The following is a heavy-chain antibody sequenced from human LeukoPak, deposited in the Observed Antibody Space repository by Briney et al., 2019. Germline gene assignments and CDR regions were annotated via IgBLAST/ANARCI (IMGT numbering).Heavy chain of an antibody. CDR1: GGTFSSYA. J-gene: IGHJ6*03. D-gene: IGHD3-22*01. CDR2: IIPIFGTA. CDR3: ARYYYDSSGYWVRPYYMDV. Sequence: ASVKVSCKASGGTFSSYAISWVRQAPGQGLEWMGGIIPIFGTANYAQKFQGRVTITADKSTSTAYMELSSLRSEDTAVYYCARYYYDSSGYWVRPYYMDVWGKGTTVTVSS. V-gene: IGHV1-69*06.